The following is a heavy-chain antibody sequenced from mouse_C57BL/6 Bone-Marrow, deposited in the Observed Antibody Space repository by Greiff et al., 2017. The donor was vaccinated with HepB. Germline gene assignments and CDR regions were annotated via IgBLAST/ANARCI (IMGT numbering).Heavy chain of an antibody. CDR2: IYPSDSET. CDR1: GYTFTSYW. CDR3: ARGYYWYFDV. Sequence: QVHVKQPGAELVRPGSSVKLSCKASGYTFTSYWMDWVKQRPGQGLEWIGNIYPSDSETHYNQKFKDKATLTVDKSSNTAYMQLSSLTSEDSAVYYCARGYYWYFDVWGTGTTVTVSS. J-gene: IGHJ1*03. V-gene: IGHV1-61*01.